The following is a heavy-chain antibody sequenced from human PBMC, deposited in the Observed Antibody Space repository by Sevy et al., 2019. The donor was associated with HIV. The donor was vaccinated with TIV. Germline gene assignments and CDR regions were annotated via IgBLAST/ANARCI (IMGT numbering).Heavy chain of an antibody. CDR2: INQDGSVN. CDR1: GFSLNSYW. CDR3: VRAIATADSF. Sequence: GGSLRLSCVASGFSLNSYWMLWVRQAPGKGLEWVANINQDGSVNYYADSVKGRFTISRDNARNLVSLQMNILRVEDTAVFYCVRAIATADSFWGQGTLVTVSS. V-gene: IGHV3-7*01. D-gene: IGHD6-13*01. J-gene: IGHJ4*02.